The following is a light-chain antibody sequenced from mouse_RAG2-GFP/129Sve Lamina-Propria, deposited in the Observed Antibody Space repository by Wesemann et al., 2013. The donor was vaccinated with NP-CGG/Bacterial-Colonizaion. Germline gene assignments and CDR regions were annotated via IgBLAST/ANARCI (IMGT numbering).Light chain of an antibody. V-gene: IGKV6-17*01. CDR1: QDVGTA. CDR3: QQYYSYPLT. J-gene: IGKJ5*01. Sequence: DIVMTQSQKFMSTSVGDRVSITCKASQDVGTAVAWYQQKPGQSPKLLIYSASYRYTGVPDRFTGSGSGTDFTLTISSVKAEDLAVYYCQQYYSYPLTFGAGTKLEMK. CDR2: SAS.